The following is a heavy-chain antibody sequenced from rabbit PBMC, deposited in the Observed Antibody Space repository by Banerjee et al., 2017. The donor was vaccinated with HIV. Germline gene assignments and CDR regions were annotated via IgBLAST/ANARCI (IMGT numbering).Heavy chain of an antibody. V-gene: IGHV1S45*01. J-gene: IGHJ3*01. CDR2: ISTGDGST. CDR3: ARGIDIGTHLDL. CDR1: GFSFSSAYD. Sequence: QEQLVESGGGLVQPEGSLTLTCTASGFSFSSAYDMCWVRQAPGKGLEWIGYISTGDGSTWYASWAKGRFTISKTSTTVTLQMTSLTAADTATYFCARGIDIGTHLDLWGPGTLVTVS.